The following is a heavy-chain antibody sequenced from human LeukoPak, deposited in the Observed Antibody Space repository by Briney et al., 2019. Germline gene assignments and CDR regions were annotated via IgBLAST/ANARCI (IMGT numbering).Heavy chain of an antibody. V-gene: IGHV3-23*01. CDR2: ISADGERA. Sequence: GGSLRLSCAASGFIFTNHAMSWVRQAPGKGLEWVSAISADGERAYYADSVKGRLSVSRDNSKNTLYLQMNSLRAEDTAVYYCAKDLSPFDYWGQGTLVTVSS. CDR3: AKDLSPFDY. J-gene: IGHJ4*02. CDR1: GFIFTNHA.